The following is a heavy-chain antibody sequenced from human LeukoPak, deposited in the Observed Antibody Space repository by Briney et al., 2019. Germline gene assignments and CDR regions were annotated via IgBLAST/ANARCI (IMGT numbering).Heavy chain of an antibody. Sequence: PSETLSLTCTVSGGSISSSSYYWGWIRQPPGKGLEWIASIYYSGSTYYNPSLKSRVTISVDTSKNQFSLKLSSVTAADTAVYYCARVKWEGPLNPHFDYWGQGTLVTVSS. CDR3: ARVKWEGPLNPHFDY. CDR2: IYYSGST. V-gene: IGHV4-39*07. D-gene: IGHD1-26*01. J-gene: IGHJ4*02. CDR1: GGSISSSSYY.